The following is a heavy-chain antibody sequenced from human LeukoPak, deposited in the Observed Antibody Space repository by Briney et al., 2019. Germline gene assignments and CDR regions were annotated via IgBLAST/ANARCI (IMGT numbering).Heavy chain of an antibody. J-gene: IGHJ5*02. CDR1: GGSISSSNYY. Sequence: SETLSLTCTVSGGSISSSNYYWGWIRQPPGKGLEWIGSIYYSGSTYYSPSLKSRVTISVDTSKNQFSLKLSSVTAADTAVYYCARIIEMATIFAPFDPWGQETLVTVSS. CDR2: IYYSGST. D-gene: IGHD5-24*01. V-gene: IGHV4-39*01. CDR3: ARIIEMATIFAPFDP.